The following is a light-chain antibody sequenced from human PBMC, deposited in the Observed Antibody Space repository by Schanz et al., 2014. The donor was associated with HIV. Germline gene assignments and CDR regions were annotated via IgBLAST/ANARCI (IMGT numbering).Light chain of an antibody. V-gene: IGLV2-8*01. CDR2: EVN. J-gene: IGLJ2*01. CDR1: SSDVGGYNY. Sequence: QSALTQPPSASGSPGQSVTISCTGTSSDVGGYNYVSWYQQHPGKAPKLIIYEVNKRPSGVPDRFSGSKSGNTASLTISGLQPEDEADYYCISYTSDTVLFGGGTKLTVL. CDR3: ISYTSDTVL.